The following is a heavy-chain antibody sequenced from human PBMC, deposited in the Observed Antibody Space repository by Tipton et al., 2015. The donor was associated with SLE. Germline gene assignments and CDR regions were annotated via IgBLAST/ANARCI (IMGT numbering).Heavy chain of an antibody. J-gene: IGHJ5*02. V-gene: IGHV4-39*01. Sequence: TLSLTCTVSGDSIRSCTYYGGWIRQSPGKGLEWIGSIYCSGSTYYNPSLKSRVTMSVDTSKNQLSLRLSSVTAADTAVYYCARRVLISGFDPWGQGMLVTVSS. CDR1: GDSIRSCTYY. D-gene: IGHD5-12*01. CDR2: IYCSGST. CDR3: ARRVLISGFDP.